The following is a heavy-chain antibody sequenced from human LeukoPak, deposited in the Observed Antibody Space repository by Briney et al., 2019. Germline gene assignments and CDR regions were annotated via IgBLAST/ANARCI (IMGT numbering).Heavy chain of an antibody. CDR1: GGSISSYY. CDR3: ARDWGDCSSTSCRVSWYFDL. J-gene: IGHJ2*01. CDR2: IYTNGST. D-gene: IGHD2-2*01. Sequence: SETLSLTCTVSGGSISSYYWSWIRQPPGKGLEWIGYIYTNGSTNYNPSLKSRVTISVDTSKNQFSLKLSSVTAADTAVYYCARDWGDCSSTSCRVSWYFDLWGRGTLVTVSS. V-gene: IGHV4-4*09.